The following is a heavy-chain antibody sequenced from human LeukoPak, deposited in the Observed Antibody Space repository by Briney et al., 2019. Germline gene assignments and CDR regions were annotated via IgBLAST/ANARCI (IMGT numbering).Heavy chain of an antibody. CDR1: GFTCDDYA. CDR3: AQESSGDDAFHI. CDR2: ISWSSGSI. V-gene: IGHV3-9*01. Sequence: GRSLRLSCAAAGFTCDDYAMDWLRQAPGKGREGGSGISWSSGSIGYADSGKGRFTISRDNAKNSLELQMNSLSAEDTALYYCAQESSGDDAFHIWDKGTMVPVPS. J-gene: IGHJ3*02. D-gene: IGHD3-22*01.